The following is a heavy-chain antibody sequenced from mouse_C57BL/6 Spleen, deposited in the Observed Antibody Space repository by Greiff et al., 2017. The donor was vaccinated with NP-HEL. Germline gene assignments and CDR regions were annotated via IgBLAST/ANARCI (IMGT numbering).Heavy chain of an antibody. D-gene: IGHD1-1*01. CDR3: ARYKDYGSSYDLYLDY. J-gene: IGHJ2*01. CDR2: IRNKANGYTT. CDR1: GFTFTDYY. V-gene: IGHV7-3*01. Sequence: EVMLVESGGGLVQPGGSLSLSCAASGFTFTDYYMSWVRQPPGKALEWLGFIRNKANGYTTEYSASVKGRFTISRDNSQSILYLQMNALRAEDSATYSCARYKDYGSSYDLYLDYWGQGTTLTVSS.